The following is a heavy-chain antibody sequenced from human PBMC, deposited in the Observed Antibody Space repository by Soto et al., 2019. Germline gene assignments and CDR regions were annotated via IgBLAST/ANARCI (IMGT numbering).Heavy chain of an antibody. J-gene: IGHJ5*02. V-gene: IGHV4-34*01. Sequence: PSETLSLTCAVSGGPFSGYYWTWIRQSPGKGLEWVGEVHHGGATNYNPSLKGRITLSLDTSKNQFSLKMTSVTAADTGVYYCARVGPWVPYYYDSSPYTFEKWFDPWGQGTLVTVS. CDR1: GGPFSGYY. CDR2: VHHGGAT. CDR3: ARVGPWVPYYYDSSPYTFEKWFDP. D-gene: IGHD3-22*01.